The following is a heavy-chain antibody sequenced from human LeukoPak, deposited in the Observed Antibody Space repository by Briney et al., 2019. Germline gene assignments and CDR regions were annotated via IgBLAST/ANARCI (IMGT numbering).Heavy chain of an antibody. V-gene: IGHV3-7*01. CDR2: IKKDGSEK. D-gene: IGHD4-11*01. CDR3: ARASDYIDCYFDL. J-gene: IGHJ2*01. Sequence: GGSLRLSCAASGFTFSKHWMHWVRQARGKGLEWVANIKKDGSEKYYVDSVKGRFTISRDNAKTSLYLQMNSLRAEDTAMFYCARASDYIDCYFDLWGRGTLVTVSS. CDR1: GFTFSKHW.